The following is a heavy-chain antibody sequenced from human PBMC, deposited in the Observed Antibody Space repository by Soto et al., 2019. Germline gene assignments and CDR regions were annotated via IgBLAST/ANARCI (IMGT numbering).Heavy chain of an antibody. CDR2: IRSKTNSYAT. CDR1: GFTFGGSA. J-gene: IGHJ4*02. CDR3: TRQTDAVQGLLVPTDYNFDY. Sequence: GGSLRLSCAASGFTFGGSAMHWVRQASGKGLEWVGHIRSKTNSYATAYAESVKGRFTISRDDSINTAYLQMNSLKTEDTAVYFCTRQTDAVQGLLVPTDYNFDYWGQRTLVTVSS. V-gene: IGHV3-73*01. D-gene: IGHD6-19*01.